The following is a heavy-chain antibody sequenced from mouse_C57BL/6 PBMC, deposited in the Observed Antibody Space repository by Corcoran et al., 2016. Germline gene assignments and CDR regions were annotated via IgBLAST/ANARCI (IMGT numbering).Heavy chain of an antibody. V-gene: IGHV3-6*01. J-gene: IGHJ2*01. Sequence: DVQLQESGPGLVKPSQSLSLTCSVTGYSITSGYYWNWIRQFPGNKLEWMGYISYDGSNNYNPSFKNRITITRDTSKNQFFLKLNSGTTEDTATYYCASLYDGYYFDYWGQGTTLTVSS. CDR3: ASLYDGYYFDY. CDR2: ISYDGSN. D-gene: IGHD2-3*01. CDR1: GYSITSGYY.